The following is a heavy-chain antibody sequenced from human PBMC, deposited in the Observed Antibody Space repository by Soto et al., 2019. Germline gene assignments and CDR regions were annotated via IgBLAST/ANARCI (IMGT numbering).Heavy chain of an antibody. CDR2: IYPGDSDT. D-gene: IGHD3-10*01. J-gene: IGHJ6*02. CDR3: LTSYYFRSGRGPYYSGLDV. V-gene: IGHV5-51*01. CDR1: GYNFITYW. Sequence: PGESLKISCKASGYNFITYWIAWVRQTPGKGLDWIGIIYPGDSDTTYSPSFQGQVTISADKSINTAYLQWSSLKASDTAMYYCLTSYYFRSGRGPYYSGLDVWGQGTTVTVSS.